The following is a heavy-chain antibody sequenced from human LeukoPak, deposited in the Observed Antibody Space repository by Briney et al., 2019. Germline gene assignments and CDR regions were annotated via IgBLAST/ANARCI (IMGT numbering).Heavy chain of an antibody. V-gene: IGHV4-59*01. CDR2: IYNSGST. J-gene: IGHJ6*03. CDR1: GGSISNYY. CDR3: ARLVVVAATLGYYYYYYMDV. D-gene: IGHD2-15*01. Sequence: SETLSLTCSVSGGSISNYYWSWIRQPPGKGLEWIGYIYNSGSTNYSPSLKSRVTISIDTSKNQFSLRLSSVTAADTAVYYCARLVVVAATLGYYYYYYMDVWGKGTTVTVSS.